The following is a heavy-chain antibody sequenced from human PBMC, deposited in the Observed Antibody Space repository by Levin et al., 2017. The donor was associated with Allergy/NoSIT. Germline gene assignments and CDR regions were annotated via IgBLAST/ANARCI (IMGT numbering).Heavy chain of an antibody. V-gene: IGHV4-34*01. CDR1: GGSFSGYY. CDR3: ARGGPHYDYVWGSYRSGYYFDY. Sequence: SETLSLTCAVYGGSFSGYYWSWIRQPPGKGLEWIGEINHSGSTNYNPSLKSRVTISVDTSKNQFSLKLSSVTAADTAVYYCARGGPHYDYVWGSYRSGYYFDYWGQGTLVTVSS. J-gene: IGHJ4*02. D-gene: IGHD3-16*02. CDR2: INHSGST.